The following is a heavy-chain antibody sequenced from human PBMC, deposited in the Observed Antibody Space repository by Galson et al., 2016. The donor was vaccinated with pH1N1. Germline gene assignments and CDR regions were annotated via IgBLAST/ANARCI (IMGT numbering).Heavy chain of an antibody. CDR2: ISAYNGNT. CDR1: GYTFTNYG. Sequence: SVKVSCKASGYTFTNYGINWVRQAPGQGLEWMGWISAYNGNTNYVQKLQGRVTMARNSSITTAYMELSSLRFEDTAVYYCARGRKYAMDVWGQGTTVTVSS. V-gene: IGHV1-18*01. D-gene: IGHD1-14*01. CDR3: ARGRKYAMDV. J-gene: IGHJ6*02.